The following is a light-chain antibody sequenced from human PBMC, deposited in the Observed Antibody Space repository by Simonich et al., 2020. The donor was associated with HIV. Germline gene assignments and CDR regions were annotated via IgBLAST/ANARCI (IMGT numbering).Light chain of an antibody. V-gene: IGKV3-11*01. CDR3: QQRSNWPPEVT. CDR2: DVS. CDR1: QSVSSY. Sequence: EIVLTQSPATLSLSPGESATLSSRASQSVSSYLALYHKKPGQAPRLLSYDVSNRATGIPDTFSGSGSVTDVTLTISSLEPEDFAVYYWQQRSNWPPEVTFGQGTRLEIK. J-gene: IGKJ5*01.